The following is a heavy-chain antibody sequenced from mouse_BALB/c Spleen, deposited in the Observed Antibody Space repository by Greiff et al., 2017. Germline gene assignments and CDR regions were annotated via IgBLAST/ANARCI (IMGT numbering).Heavy chain of an antibody. CDR2: ISSGGGST. Sequence: EVKLMESGGGLVKPGGSLKLSCAASGFAFSSYDMSWVRQTPEKRLEWVAYISSGGGSTYYPDTVKGRFTISRDNAKNTLYLQMSSLKSEDTAMYYCARLDYGYFYAMDYWGQGTSVTVSS. D-gene: IGHD1-2*01. V-gene: IGHV5-12-1*01. J-gene: IGHJ4*01. CDR3: ARLDYGYFYAMDY. CDR1: GFAFSSYD.